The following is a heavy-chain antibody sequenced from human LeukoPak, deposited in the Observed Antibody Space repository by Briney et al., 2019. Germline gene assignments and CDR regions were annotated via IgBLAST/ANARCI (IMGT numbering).Heavy chain of an antibody. V-gene: IGHV3-7*01. Sequence: PGGSLRLSCVASGFTFSNYWMSWVRQVPGKGLEWVANINQDGGETYYVDSVQGRCTISRDNAKNSLYLQMNSLRAEDTALYSCARAATTGTTDYWGQGTLLTVSS. CDR1: GFTFSNYW. CDR2: INQDGGET. J-gene: IGHJ4*02. CDR3: ARAATTGTTDY. D-gene: IGHD1-1*01.